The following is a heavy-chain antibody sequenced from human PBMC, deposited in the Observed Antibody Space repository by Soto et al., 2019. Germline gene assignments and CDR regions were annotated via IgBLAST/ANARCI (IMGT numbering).Heavy chain of an antibody. V-gene: IGHV1-3*01. Sequence: QVPLVQSGAEVKKPGASVKVPCKASGYNFTDYALHWVRQAPGQGLEWMGWINPDNSNTKYSQKFQGRVTISSDTSANAASMELRSLTSEDMAVYYCAVVFYYYGSGSDSWCQGTLVIASS. D-gene: IGHD3-10*01. CDR3: AVVFYYYGSGSDS. CDR1: GYNFTDYA. CDR2: INPDNSNT. J-gene: IGHJ5*02.